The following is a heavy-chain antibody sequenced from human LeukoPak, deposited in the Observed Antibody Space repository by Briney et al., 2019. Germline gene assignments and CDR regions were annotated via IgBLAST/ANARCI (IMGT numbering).Heavy chain of an antibody. Sequence: GGSLRLSCAASGLTFSNYSMNWVRQAPGKGLEWVSSISSSSSYIYYADSVKGRFTISRDNAKNSLYLQMNSLRAEDTAVYYCARHPYIAVAGTYYYYGMDVWGQGTTVTVSS. D-gene: IGHD6-19*01. V-gene: IGHV3-21*01. CDR2: ISSSSSYI. CDR3: ARHPYIAVAGTYYYYGMDV. J-gene: IGHJ6*02. CDR1: GLTFSNYS.